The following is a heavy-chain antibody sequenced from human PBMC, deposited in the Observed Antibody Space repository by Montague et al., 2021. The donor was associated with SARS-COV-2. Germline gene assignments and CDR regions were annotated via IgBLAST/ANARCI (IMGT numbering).Heavy chain of an antibody. CDR1: GGSFSGYY. D-gene: IGHD6-19*01. V-gene: IGHV4-34*01. CDR2: INHSGST. CDR3: ARSREELTSIAVMITGGMHYFDS. J-gene: IGHJ4*02. Sequence: SETLSLTCAVYGGSFSGYYWSWVRQAPGKELEWIGEINHSGSTHXNPSLKSRVSMSVDTSKNQFSLKMSSVIAADTAVFYCARSREELTSIAVMITGGMHYFDSWGQGTLVTVSS.